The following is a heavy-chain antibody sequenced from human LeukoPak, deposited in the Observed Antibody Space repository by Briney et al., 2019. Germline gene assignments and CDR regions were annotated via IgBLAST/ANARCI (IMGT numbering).Heavy chain of an antibody. CDR3: ARFIGSSGYYDY. D-gene: IGHD3-22*01. CDR2: IYSTGIT. CDR1: GGSISGYY. V-gene: IGHV4-59*01. J-gene: IGHJ4*01. Sequence: SETLSLTCTVSGGSISGYYWSWLRQPPGKGLEVIGYIYSTGITDYNPSLTSRVTISVDTSKNQFSLKLSSVTAADTAVYYCARFIGSSGYYDYWGHGTLVSVPS.